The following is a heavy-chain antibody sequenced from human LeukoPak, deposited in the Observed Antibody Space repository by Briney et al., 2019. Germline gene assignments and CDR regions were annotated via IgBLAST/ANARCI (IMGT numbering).Heavy chain of an antibody. D-gene: IGHD3-22*01. Sequence: ASVKVSCKASGYTFTSYGISWVRQAPGHGLEWMGWISAYNGNTNYAQKLQGRVTMTTDTSTSTAYMELRSLRSDDTAVYYCARGTYYYDSSGYYTVDAFDIWGQGTMVTVSS. CDR1: GYTFTSYG. V-gene: IGHV1-18*01. CDR3: ARGTYYYDSSGYYTVDAFDI. CDR2: ISAYNGNT. J-gene: IGHJ3*02.